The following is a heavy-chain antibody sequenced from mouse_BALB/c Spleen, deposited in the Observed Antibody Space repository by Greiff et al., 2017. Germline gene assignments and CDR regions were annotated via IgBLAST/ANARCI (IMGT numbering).Heavy chain of an antibody. V-gene: IGHV1-7*01. CDR1: GYTFTSYW. Sequence: QVQLQQSGAELAKPGASVKMSCKASGYTFTSYWMHWVKQRPGQGLEWIGYINPSTGYTEYNQKFKDKATLTADKSSSTAYMQLSSLTSEDSAVYYCARSITTVVGDFDVWGAGTTVTVSS. CDR2: INPSTGYT. D-gene: IGHD1-1*01. J-gene: IGHJ1*01. CDR3: ARSITTVVGDFDV.